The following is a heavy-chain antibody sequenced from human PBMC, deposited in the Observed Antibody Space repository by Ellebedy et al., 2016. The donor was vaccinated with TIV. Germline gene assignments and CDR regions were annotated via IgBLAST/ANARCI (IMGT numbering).Heavy chain of an antibody. CDR2: IYYSGST. D-gene: IGHD1-1*01. CDR1: GGSISSYY. Sequence: SETLSLXXTVSGGSISSYYWSWIRQPPGKGLEWIGYIYYSGSTNYNPSLKSRVTISVDTSKNQFSLKLSSVTAADTAVYYCARGRWNLDVWGKGTTVTVSS. V-gene: IGHV4-59*13. J-gene: IGHJ6*04. CDR3: ARGRWNLDV.